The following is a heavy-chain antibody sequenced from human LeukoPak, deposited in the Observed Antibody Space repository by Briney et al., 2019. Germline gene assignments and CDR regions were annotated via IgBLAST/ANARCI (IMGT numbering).Heavy chain of an antibody. CDR3: ARVSDAYDYFFDY. D-gene: IGHD5-12*01. Sequence: GGSLRLSCAASGFTFSSYEMNWVRQAPGKGLEWVSYISSSGSTIYYADSAKGRFTISRDNAKNSLYLQMNSLRAEDTAVYYCARVSDAYDYFFDYWGQGTLVTVSS. CDR2: ISSSGSTI. J-gene: IGHJ4*02. CDR1: GFTFSSYE. V-gene: IGHV3-48*03.